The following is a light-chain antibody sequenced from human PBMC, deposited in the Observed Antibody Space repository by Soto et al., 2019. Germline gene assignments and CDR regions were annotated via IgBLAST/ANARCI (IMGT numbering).Light chain of an antibody. CDR3: QQYGSSPGT. V-gene: IGKV3-20*01. J-gene: IGKJ2*01. CDR2: GAS. Sequence: DIVLTQSPGTLSLSPGERATLSCRASQNVNNNYLAWYQQKPGQAPRLLIRGASSRASGLPDRFSGSGSGTAFTLTISRLEPEDFAVYYCQQYGSSPGTFDQGTKLEIK. CDR1: QNVNNNY.